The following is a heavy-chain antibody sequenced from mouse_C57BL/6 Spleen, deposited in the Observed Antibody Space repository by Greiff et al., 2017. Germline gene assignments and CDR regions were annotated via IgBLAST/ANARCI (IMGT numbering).Heavy chain of an antibody. CDR1: GYTFTSYW. V-gene: IGHV1-55*01. J-gene: IGHJ4*01. D-gene: IGHD2-4*01. CDR2: IYPGSGST. CDR3: ARFLYDYDDGYYAMDY. Sequence: VQLQQSGAELVKPGASVKMSCKASGYTFTSYWITWVKQRPGQGLEWIGDIYPGSGSTNYNEKFKSKATLTVDTSSSTAYMQLSSLTSEDSAVYYCARFLYDYDDGYYAMDYWGQGTSVTVSS.